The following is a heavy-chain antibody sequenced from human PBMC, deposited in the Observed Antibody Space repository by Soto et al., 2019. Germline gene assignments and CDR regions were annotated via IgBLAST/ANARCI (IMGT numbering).Heavy chain of an antibody. V-gene: IGHV3-23*01. Sequence: GGSLRLSCAASGFTFSSYAMSWVRQAPGKGLEWVSAISGSGGSTYYADSVKGRFTISRDNSKNTLYLQMNSLRAEDTAVYYYAKVTPPLQGGWWVYWGQGTLVTVSS. D-gene: IGHD6-19*01. CDR3: AKVTPPLQGGWWVY. J-gene: IGHJ4*02. CDR1: GFTFSSYA. CDR2: ISGSGGST.